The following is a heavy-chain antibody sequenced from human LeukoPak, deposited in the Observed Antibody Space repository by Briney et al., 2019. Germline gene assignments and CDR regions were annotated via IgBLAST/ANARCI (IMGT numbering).Heavy chain of an antibody. J-gene: IGHJ4*02. CDR3: ATELKPPYYYDTRPLYFDY. CDR1: GYTLTELS. D-gene: IGHD3-22*01. Sequence: ASVKVSCKVSGYTLTELSMHWVRQAPGKGLEWMGGFDPEDGETIYAQKFQGRVTMTEDTSTDTAYMELSSLRSEDTAVYYCATELKPPYYYDTRPLYFDYWGQGTLVTVSS. CDR2: FDPEDGET. V-gene: IGHV1-24*01.